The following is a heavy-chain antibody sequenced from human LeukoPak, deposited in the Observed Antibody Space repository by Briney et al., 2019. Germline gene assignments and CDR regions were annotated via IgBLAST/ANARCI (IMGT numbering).Heavy chain of an antibody. Sequence: PGGSLGLSCAASGFTVSSNYMSWVRQAPGKGLEWVSVIYSGGSTYYADSVKGRFTISRDNSKNTLYLQMNSLRAEDTAVYYCARGPPTYDSSGYPDYWGQGTLVTVSS. V-gene: IGHV3-66*01. CDR2: IYSGGST. CDR3: ARGPPTYDSSGYPDY. D-gene: IGHD3-22*01. J-gene: IGHJ4*02. CDR1: GFTVSSNY.